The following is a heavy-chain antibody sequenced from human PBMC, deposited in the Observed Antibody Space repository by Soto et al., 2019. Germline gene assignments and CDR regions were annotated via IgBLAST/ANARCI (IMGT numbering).Heavy chain of an antibody. Sequence: ASVKVSCKASGYTFTGYYMHWVRQAPGQGLEWMGWINPNSGGTNYAQQFQGRVTMTRDTSISTAYMEPSRLRSDDTAVYYCARGGGSGLHRGMDVWGQGTTVTVSS. D-gene: IGHD6-19*01. CDR2: INPNSGGT. J-gene: IGHJ6*01. CDR1: GYTFTGYY. V-gene: IGHV1-2*02. CDR3: ARGGGSGLHRGMDV.